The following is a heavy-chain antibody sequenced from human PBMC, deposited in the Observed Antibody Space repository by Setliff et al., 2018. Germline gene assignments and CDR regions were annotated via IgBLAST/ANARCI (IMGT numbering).Heavy chain of an antibody. V-gene: IGHV4-34*01. CDR1: GGSFSGYY. CDR2: INHSGST. J-gene: IGHJ5*02. Sequence: ASETLSLTCAVYGGSFSGYYWSWIRQPPGKGLEWIGEINHSGSTNYNPSLKSRVTISVDTSKNQFSLKLSSVTAADTAVYYCARNGRYCGSGRKWFDPWGQGTLVTVSS. CDR3: ARNGRYCGSGRKWFDP. D-gene: IGHD3-10*01.